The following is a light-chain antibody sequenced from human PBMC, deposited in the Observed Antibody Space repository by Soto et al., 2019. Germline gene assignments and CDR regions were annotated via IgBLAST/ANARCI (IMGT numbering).Light chain of an antibody. CDR2: GIS. CDR1: QNVWSNF. CDR3: QQYGGSPTT. Sequence: EIVLTQSPGTLSLSPGDRATLSCRASQNVWSNFLAWYQQKPGRAPRLLISGISRRATGIPDRFSGGGSGTDFTLTISRLEAEDFAVYYCQQYGGSPTTFGGGTKVEIK. J-gene: IGKJ4*01. V-gene: IGKV3-20*01.